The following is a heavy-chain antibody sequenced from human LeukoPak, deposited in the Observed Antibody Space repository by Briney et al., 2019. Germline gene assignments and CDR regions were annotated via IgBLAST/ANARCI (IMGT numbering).Heavy chain of an antibody. J-gene: IGHJ4*02. CDR2: ISASGKNT. CDR1: GLAFNKCA. Sequence: GGSLSLSCVASGLAFNKCAMSWVRQAAGKGLTWVSGISASGKNTYYADAVKGRFTISRDNSNNTMYLQMNSLRAEDTAIYYCANGDHDFWSEQFDYWGQGTLVTVSS. V-gene: IGHV3-23*01. CDR3: ANGDHDFWSEQFDY. D-gene: IGHD3-3*01.